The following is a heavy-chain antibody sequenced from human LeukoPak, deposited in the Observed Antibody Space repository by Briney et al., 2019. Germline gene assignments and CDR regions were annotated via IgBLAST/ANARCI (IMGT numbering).Heavy chain of an antibody. V-gene: IGHV4-38-2*02. CDR1: GYSITSGYH. CDR2: MYHSGNI. CDR3: ARPLGSVSFSDV. Sequence: SETLSLTCIVSGYSITSGYHWGWIRQTPGKGLEWIGTMYHSGNITYNPSLKSRVTVSVDTSKTKFSLKLDSVTAADTAVFYCARPLGSVSFSDVWGQGILVTVSS. D-gene: IGHD3-10*01. J-gene: IGHJ4*02.